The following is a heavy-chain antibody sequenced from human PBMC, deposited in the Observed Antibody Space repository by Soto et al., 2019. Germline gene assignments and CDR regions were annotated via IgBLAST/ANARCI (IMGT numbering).Heavy chain of an antibody. V-gene: IGHV1-18*01. Sequence: ASVKVSCKASGYTFTSYGISWVRQAPGQGLEWMGWISAYNGNTNYAQKLQGRVTMTTDTSTSTAYMELRSLRSDDTAVYYCARDLSYSESPITNYFDYWGQGTLVTVS. J-gene: IGHJ4*02. CDR1: GYTFTSYG. CDR2: ISAYNGNT. D-gene: IGHD1-26*01. CDR3: ARDLSYSESPITNYFDY.